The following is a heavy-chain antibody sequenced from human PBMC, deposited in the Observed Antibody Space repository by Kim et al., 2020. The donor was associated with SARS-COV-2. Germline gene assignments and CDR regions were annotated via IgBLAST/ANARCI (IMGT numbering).Heavy chain of an antibody. J-gene: IGHJ4*02. V-gene: IGHV1-69*13. CDR2: IIPIFGTA. CDR3: ARDRGYGDYVDY. CDR1: GGTFSSYA. Sequence: SVKVSCKASGGTFSSYAISWVRQAPGQGLEWMGGIIPIFGTANYAQKFQGRVTITADESTSTAYMELSSLRSADTAVYYCARDRGYGDYVDYWGQGTLVTVSS. D-gene: IGHD4-17*01.